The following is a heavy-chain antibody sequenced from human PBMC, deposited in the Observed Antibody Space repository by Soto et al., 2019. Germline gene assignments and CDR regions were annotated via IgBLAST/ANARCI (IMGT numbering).Heavy chain of an antibody. D-gene: IGHD6-13*01. J-gene: IGHJ4*02. CDR3: ATSRYSSSWYDY. CDR1: GFTFSSYA. Sequence: LRLSCAASGFTFSSYAMSWVRQAPGKGLEWVSAISGSGGSTYYADSVKGRFTISRDNSKNTLYLQMNSLRAEDTAVYYCATSRYSSSWYDYWGQGTLVTVSS. CDR2: ISGSGGST. V-gene: IGHV3-23*01.